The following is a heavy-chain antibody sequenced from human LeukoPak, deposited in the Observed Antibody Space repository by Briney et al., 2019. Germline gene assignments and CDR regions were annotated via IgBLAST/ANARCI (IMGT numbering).Heavy chain of an antibody. CDR1: GGTFSSYA. CDR3: ARSPGYSSDWGLLYYFDY. V-gene: IGHV1-69*06. CDR2: VIPIFGTA. D-gene: IGHD6-19*01. Sequence: ASVNVSCKASGGTFSSYAISWVRQAPGQGLEWMGGVIPIFGTANYAQKFQGRVPITADKSTSTAYMELSSLRSEDTAMYYCARSPGYSSDWGLLYYFDYWGQGTLVTVSS. J-gene: IGHJ4*02.